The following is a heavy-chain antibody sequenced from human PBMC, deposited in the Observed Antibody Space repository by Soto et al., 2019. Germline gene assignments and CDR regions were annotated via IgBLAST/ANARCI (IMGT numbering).Heavy chain of an antibody. CDR3: AKAEDIVVVPATKFDY. J-gene: IGHJ4*02. D-gene: IGHD2-2*01. Sequence: GGSLRLSCAASGFTFSSYGMHWVRQAPGKGLEWVAVISYDGSNKYYADSVKGRFTISRDNSKNTLYLQMNSLRAEDTAVYYCAKAEDIVVVPATKFDYWGQGTLVTVSS. V-gene: IGHV3-30*18. CDR1: GFTFSSYG. CDR2: ISYDGSNK.